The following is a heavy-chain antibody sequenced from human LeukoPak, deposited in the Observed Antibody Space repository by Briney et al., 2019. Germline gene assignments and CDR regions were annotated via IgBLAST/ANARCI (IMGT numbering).Heavy chain of an antibody. CDR2: IIPIFGTP. V-gene: IGHV1-69*05. Sequence: SVKVSCKAPGGTFSSYAISWVRQAPGHGLEWMGGIIPIFGTPNYAQKFQGRVTITTDESTSTAYVGLSSLRSEDTAVYYCARDSEAYCGGDCYSPHHDAFDIWGQGTMVTVSS. CDR3: ARDSEAYCGGDCYSPHHDAFDI. CDR1: GGTFSSYA. J-gene: IGHJ3*02. D-gene: IGHD2-21*02.